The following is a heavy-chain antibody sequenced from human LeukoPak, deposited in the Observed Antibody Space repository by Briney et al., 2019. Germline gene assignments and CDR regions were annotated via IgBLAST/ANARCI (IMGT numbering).Heavy chain of an antibody. Sequence: SETLSLTCAVSGGSISSSNWWSWVRQPPGKRLEWIGEIYHSGSTNYNPSLKSRVTISVDKSKNQFSLKLSSVTAADTAVYYCARGEGEYSSSRTPNCDYWGQGTLVTVSS. V-gene: IGHV4-4*02. D-gene: IGHD6-13*01. CDR1: GGSISSSNW. J-gene: IGHJ4*02. CDR3: ARGEGEYSSSRTPNCDY. CDR2: IYHSGST.